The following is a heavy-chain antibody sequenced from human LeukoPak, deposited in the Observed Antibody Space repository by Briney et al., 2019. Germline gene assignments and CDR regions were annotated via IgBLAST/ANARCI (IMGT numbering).Heavy chain of an antibody. CDR1: GFTFSNYY. CDR2: IEQDGSEK. J-gene: IGHJ4*02. Sequence: GGSLRLSCSASGFTFSNYYMTWVRQAPGKGLEWVANIEQDGSEKYYVDSVKGRFTISRDNAKNSLFLQMNSLRPEDTAVYYCARDRVIQGYSSGWLFDYWGQGTLVTVSS. V-gene: IGHV3-7*05. D-gene: IGHD6-19*01. CDR3: ARDRVIQGYSSGWLFDY.